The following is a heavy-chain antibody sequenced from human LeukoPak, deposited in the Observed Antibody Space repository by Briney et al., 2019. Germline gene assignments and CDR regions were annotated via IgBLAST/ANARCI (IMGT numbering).Heavy chain of an antibody. D-gene: IGHD6-13*01. Sequence: SQTLSLTCALSGDSVSSNSATWNWIRQSPSRGLEWLGRTYYRSKWYNDYSVSVKSRITINPDTSKNQFPLHLNSVTPEDTAVYYCARGSKGSSPYWYFDLWGRGTLVTVSS. CDR1: GDSVSSNSAT. CDR3: ARGSKGSSPYWYFDL. J-gene: IGHJ2*01. V-gene: IGHV6-1*01. CDR2: TYYRSKWYN.